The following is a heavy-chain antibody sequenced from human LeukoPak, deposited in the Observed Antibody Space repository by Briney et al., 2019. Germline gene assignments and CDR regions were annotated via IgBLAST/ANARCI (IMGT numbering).Heavy chain of an antibody. D-gene: IGHD2-21*01. CDR1: GFTFSDYW. Sequence: GGSLRLSCTVSGFTFSDYWMSWVRQAPGKGLEWVANINQDGSEKYYVDSVMGRFTVSRDNAKNSLYLQMNNLRAEDTAMFYCATSMAQDVDAFHIWGQGTMVTVSS. J-gene: IGHJ3*02. V-gene: IGHV3-7*01. CDR3: ATSMAQDVDAFHI. CDR2: INQDGSEK.